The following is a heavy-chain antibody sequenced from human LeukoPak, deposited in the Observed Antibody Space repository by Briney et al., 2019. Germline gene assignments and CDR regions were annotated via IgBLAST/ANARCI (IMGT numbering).Heavy chain of an antibody. Sequence: PGGSLRLSCAASGLTFDDRGMSWVHQAPGKGLEWVSGINWNGGSTAYADSVKGRFTISRDNAKKSLYLQMNSLRGEDTALYYCAREYAALGFDIWGQGTMVTVSS. CDR3: AREYAALGFDI. J-gene: IGHJ3*02. D-gene: IGHD7-27*01. CDR1: GLTFDDRG. CDR2: INWNGGST. V-gene: IGHV3-20*04.